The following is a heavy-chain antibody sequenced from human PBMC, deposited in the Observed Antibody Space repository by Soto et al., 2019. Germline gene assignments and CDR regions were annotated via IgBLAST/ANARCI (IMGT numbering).Heavy chain of an antibody. CDR2: MSSSGTTI. V-gene: IGHV3-48*03. D-gene: IGHD5-18*01. Sequence: GGSLRLSCAASGFTFSPYEMNWFRQAPGKGLEWVSHMSSSGTTIYYADSVKGRFTISRDNAKKSLYLQMNSLRAEDTAVYYCASRVYNYGAPSYYQYYGMDVWGQGTTVTVSS. CDR1: GFTFSPYE. J-gene: IGHJ6*02. CDR3: ASRVYNYGAPSYYQYYGMDV.